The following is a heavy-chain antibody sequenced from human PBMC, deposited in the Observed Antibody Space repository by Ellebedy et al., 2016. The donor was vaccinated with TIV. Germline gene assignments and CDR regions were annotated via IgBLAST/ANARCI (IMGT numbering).Heavy chain of an antibody. V-gene: IGHV3-11*01. J-gene: IGHJ4*02. CDR1: GFTFSDYY. Sequence: GESLKISCAASGFTFSDYYMSWIRQAPGKGLEWVSYVSSSGGTIYYADSVKGRFTMSRDNAKNSLYLQMNSLRAEDTAVYYCVRGGNYYGNYWGQGTLVTVSS. D-gene: IGHD1-26*01. CDR3: VRGGNYYGNY. CDR2: VSSSGGTI.